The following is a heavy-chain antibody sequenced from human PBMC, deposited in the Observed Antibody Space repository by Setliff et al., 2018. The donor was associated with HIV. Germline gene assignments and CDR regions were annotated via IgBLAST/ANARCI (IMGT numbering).Heavy chain of an antibody. J-gene: IGHJ4*02. CDR2: IYYSGRT. D-gene: IGHD3-22*01. V-gene: IGHV4-39*07. CDR3: ARGGGYDRSGYYPFDY. CDR1: SGSMTSTGYY. Sequence: SETLSLTCTVSSGSMTSTGYYWGWIRQPPGQGLEWIGSIYYSGRTYYKPSLESRVTISIDTSKNQFSLKLSSVTAADTAVYYCARGGGYDRSGYYPFDYWGQGTPVTVSS.